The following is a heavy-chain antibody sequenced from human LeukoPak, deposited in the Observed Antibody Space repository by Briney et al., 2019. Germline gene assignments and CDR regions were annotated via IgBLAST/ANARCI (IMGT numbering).Heavy chain of an antibody. D-gene: IGHD2-15*01. CDR3: ARRGTTYCTVDSCHPNWFDP. J-gene: IGHJ5*02. Sequence: GGSLRLSCVASGFTFTTYEMHWVRQAPGKGLEWVSYISSGGSTIYYADSVKGRFTISRDNAKNSVYLLMNSLRAEDTAVYYCARRGTTYCTVDSCHPNWFDPWGQGTLVTVSS. V-gene: IGHV3-48*03. CDR2: ISSGGSTI. CDR1: GFTFTTYE.